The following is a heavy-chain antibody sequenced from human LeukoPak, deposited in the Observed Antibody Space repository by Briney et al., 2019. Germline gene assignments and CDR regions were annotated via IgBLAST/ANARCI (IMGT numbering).Heavy chain of an antibody. Sequence: GRSLRLSCAASGFSFSSFGMHWVRQAPGKGLEWVAVISYDGSNKYYADSVKGRFTISRDKSKNTLYLQLNSLRAEDTAVYYCARAHPGDYGDFQFDYWGQGTLVTVSS. V-gene: IGHV3-30*03. J-gene: IGHJ4*02. CDR1: GFSFSSFG. D-gene: IGHD4-17*01. CDR3: ARAHPGDYGDFQFDY. CDR2: ISYDGSNK.